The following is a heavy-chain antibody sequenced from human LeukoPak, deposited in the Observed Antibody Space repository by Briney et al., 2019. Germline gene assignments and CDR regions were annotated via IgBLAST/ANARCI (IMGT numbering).Heavy chain of an antibody. D-gene: IGHD3-10*01. Sequence: GGSLRLSCAASGFTFDDYAMHWVRQAPGKGLEWVSGISWNSGSIGYADSVKGRFTISRDNAKNSLYLQMNSLRAGDTALYYCAKDIGAKGGRFDYWGQGTLVTVSS. CDR2: ISWNSGSI. J-gene: IGHJ4*02. CDR1: GFTFDDYA. CDR3: AKDIGAKGGRFDY. V-gene: IGHV3-9*01.